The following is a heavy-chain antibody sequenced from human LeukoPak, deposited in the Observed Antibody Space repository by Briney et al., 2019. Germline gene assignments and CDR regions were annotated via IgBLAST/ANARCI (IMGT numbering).Heavy chain of an antibody. CDR2: IYYSGST. V-gene: IGHV4-59*01. D-gene: IGHD3-16*01. CDR1: GGSISSYY. Sequence: SETLSLTCTVSGGSISSYYWSWIRQPPGKGLEWIGYIYYSGSTNYNPSLKSRVTISVDTSKNQFSLKLSSVTAADTAVYYCARGPRGSYDYWGQGTLVTVSS. J-gene: IGHJ4*02. CDR3: ARGPRGSYDY.